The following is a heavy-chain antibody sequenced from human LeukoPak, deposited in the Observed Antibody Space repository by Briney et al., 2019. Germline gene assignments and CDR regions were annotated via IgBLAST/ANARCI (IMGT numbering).Heavy chain of an antibody. Sequence: AGGSLRLSCAASGFTFSSYGMHWVRQAPGKGLEWVAVISYDGSNKYYADSVKGRFTISRDNSKNTLYLQMNSLRAEDTAVYYCAKARGGHRYFDYWGQGTLVTVSS. V-gene: IGHV3-30*18. CDR3: AKARGGHRYFDY. D-gene: IGHD3-16*01. CDR1: GFTFSSYG. CDR2: ISYDGSNK. J-gene: IGHJ4*02.